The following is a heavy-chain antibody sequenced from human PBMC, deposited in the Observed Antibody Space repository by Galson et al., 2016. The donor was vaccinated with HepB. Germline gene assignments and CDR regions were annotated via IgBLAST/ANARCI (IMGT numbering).Heavy chain of an antibody. J-gene: IGHJ4*02. CDR1: GFTFSEYA. D-gene: IGHD3/OR15-3a*01. CDR2: ISYDGSSE. CDR3: ARERTGYYITY. V-gene: IGHV3-30-3*01. Sequence: SLRLSCAASGFTFSEYAMHWVRQAPGKGLEWVSLISYDGSSEYYADSVKGRFTISRDDSKNTLYLQMNSLRAEDTAVYYCARERTGYYITYWGQGTLVTVSS.